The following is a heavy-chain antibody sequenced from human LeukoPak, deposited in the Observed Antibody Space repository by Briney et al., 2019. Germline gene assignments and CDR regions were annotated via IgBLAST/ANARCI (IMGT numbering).Heavy chain of an antibody. D-gene: IGHD2-15*01. CDR2: IFSNDEK. J-gene: IGHJ6*02. Sequence: SGPVLVKPTETLTLTCTASGFSLSNARMGVSWIRQPPGKALEWLAHIFSNDEKSYSTSLKSRLTISKDTSKSQVVLTMTNMDPVDTATYYCARMRCSGGSCYPNYYGMDVWGQGTTVTVSS. CDR3: ARMRCSGGSCYPNYYGMDV. CDR1: GFSLSNARMG. V-gene: IGHV2-26*01.